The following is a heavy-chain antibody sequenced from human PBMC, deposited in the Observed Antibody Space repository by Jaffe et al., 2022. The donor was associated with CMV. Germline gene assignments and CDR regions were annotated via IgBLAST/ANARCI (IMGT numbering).Heavy chain of an antibody. CDR1: GFTFSSYA. CDR3: VKNDYSNYQWGVDY. J-gene: IGHJ4*02. Sequence: EVQLVESGGGLVQPGGSLRLSCSASGFTFSSYAMHWVRQAPGKGLEYVSAISSNGGSTYYADSVKGRFTISRDNSKNTLYLQMSSLRAEDTAVYYCVKNDYSNYQWGVDYWGQGTLVTVSS. V-gene: IGHV3-64D*06. CDR2: ISSNGGST. D-gene: IGHD4-4*01.